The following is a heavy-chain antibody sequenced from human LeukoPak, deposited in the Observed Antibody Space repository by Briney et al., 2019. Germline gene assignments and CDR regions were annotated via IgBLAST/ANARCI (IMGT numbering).Heavy chain of an antibody. Sequence: ASVKVSCKASGYTFTSYDINWVRQATGQGLEWMGWMNPNSGNTGYAQKFQGRVRMTRNTSISTAYMELSSLRSEDTAVYYCARGANMDTAMVYWGQGTLVTVSS. CDR3: ARGANMDTAMVY. J-gene: IGHJ4*02. CDR1: GYTFTSYD. CDR2: MNPNSGNT. V-gene: IGHV1-8*01. D-gene: IGHD5-18*01.